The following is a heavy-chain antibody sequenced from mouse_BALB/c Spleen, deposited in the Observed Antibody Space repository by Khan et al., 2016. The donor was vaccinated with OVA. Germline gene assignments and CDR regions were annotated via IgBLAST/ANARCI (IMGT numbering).Heavy chain of an antibody. J-gene: IGHJ3*01. CDR1: GYTFTSYT. D-gene: IGHD2-14*01. Sequence: QVQLKQSGTELARPGASVKMSCKASGYTFTSYTMHWVKQRPGQGLEWIGYINPSSGYTNYNQTFKDKATLTADKSSITAYMQLSSLTSEDSAIYYGAREGAYYRSDGWFAYWGQGTLVTVSA. V-gene: IGHV1-4*01. CDR3: AREGAYYRSDGWFAY. CDR2: INPSSGYT.